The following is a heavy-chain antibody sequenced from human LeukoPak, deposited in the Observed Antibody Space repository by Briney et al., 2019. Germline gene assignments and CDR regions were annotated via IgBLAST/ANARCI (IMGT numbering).Heavy chain of an antibody. D-gene: IGHD3-22*01. V-gene: IGHV4-59*01. CDR3: ARYSSGYRDAFDI. Sequence: PSETLSLTCTVSGGSISSYYWSLIRQPPGKGLEWIGYIYYSGSTNYNPSLKSRVTISVDTSKNQFSLKLSSVTAADTAVYYCARYSSGYRDAFDIWGQGTMVTVSS. CDR1: GGSISSYY. J-gene: IGHJ3*02. CDR2: IYYSGST.